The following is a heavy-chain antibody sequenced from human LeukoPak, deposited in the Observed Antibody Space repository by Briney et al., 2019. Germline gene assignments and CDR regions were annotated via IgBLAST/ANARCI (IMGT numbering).Heavy chain of an antibody. D-gene: IGHD4-17*01. J-gene: IGHJ4*02. V-gene: IGHV3-7*01. CDR1: GFTFSSYW. CDR2: IKQDGSEK. Sequence: GGSLRLSCVASGFTFSSYWRSWVRQAPGKGLEWVANIKQDGSEKYYVDSVKGRFTISRDNTKNSLYLQMSSLRAEDTAVFYCARDPGDYFGGYWGQGTLVTVSS. CDR3: ARDPGDYFGGY.